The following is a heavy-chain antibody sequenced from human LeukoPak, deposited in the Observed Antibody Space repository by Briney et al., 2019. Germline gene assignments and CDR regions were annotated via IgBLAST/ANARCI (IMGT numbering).Heavy chain of an antibody. Sequence: ASVKVSCKASGYTFTSYDINWVRQATGQGLEWMGWMNPNSGNTGYAQKFQGRVTMTRNTSISTAYMELSSLRSEDTAVYYCARGDEAYCSGGSCYPSCWGQGTLVTVSS. D-gene: IGHD2-15*01. CDR2: MNPNSGNT. CDR1: GYTFTSYD. J-gene: IGHJ4*02. CDR3: ARGDEAYCSGGSCYPSC. V-gene: IGHV1-8*01.